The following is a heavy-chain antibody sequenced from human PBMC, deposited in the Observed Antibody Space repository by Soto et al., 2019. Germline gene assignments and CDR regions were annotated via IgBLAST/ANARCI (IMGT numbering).Heavy chain of an antibody. V-gene: IGHV1-18*01. CDR1: GYTFTSYG. Sequence: ASVKVSCKASGYTFTSYGISWVRQAPGQGLEWMGWISAYNGNTNYAQKLQGRVTMTTDTSTSTAYMELRSRRSDDTAVYYCARVQLCDILTGGNYYYYGMEVWGQGTTVTVSS. CDR3: ARVQLCDILTGGNYYYYGMEV. J-gene: IGHJ6*02. D-gene: IGHD3-9*01. CDR2: ISAYNGNT.